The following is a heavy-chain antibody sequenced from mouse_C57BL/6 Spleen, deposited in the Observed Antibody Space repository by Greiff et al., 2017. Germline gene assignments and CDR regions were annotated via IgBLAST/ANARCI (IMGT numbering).Heavy chain of an antibody. Sequence: VQLKESGPELVKPGDSVKISCKASGYSFTGYFMNWVMQSHGKSLEWIGRINPYNGDTFYNQKFKGKATLTVDKSSSTAHMELRSLTSEDSAVYYCARLDIYDGYSYAMDYWGQGTSVTVSS. CDR2: INPYNGDT. CDR1: GYSFTGYF. CDR3: ARLDIYDGYSYAMDY. V-gene: IGHV1-20*01. D-gene: IGHD2-3*01. J-gene: IGHJ4*01.